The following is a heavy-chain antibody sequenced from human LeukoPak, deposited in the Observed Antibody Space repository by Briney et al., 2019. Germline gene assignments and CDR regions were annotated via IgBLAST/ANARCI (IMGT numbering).Heavy chain of an antibody. CDR3: AGTKTTVKGIRTDY. CDR2: IYYSGST. CDR1: GGSISSGGYY. J-gene: IGHJ4*02. Sequence: SETLSLTCTVSGGSISSGGYYWSWIRQHPGKGLEWIGYIYYSGSTYYNPSLKSRVTISVDTSKNQSSLKLSSVTAADTAVYYRAGTKTTVKGIRTDYWGQGTLVTVSS. V-gene: IGHV4-31*03. D-gene: IGHD4-11*01.